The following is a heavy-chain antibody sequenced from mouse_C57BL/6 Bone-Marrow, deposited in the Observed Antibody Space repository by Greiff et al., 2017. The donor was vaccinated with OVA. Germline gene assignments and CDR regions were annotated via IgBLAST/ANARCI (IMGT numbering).Heavy chain of an antibody. Sequence: EVQRVESGGDLVKPGGSLKLSCAASGFTFSSYGMSWVRQTPDKRLEWVATISSGGSYTYYPDSVKGRFTISRDNAKNTLYLQMSSLKSEDTAMYYCARHETNWDWYFDVWGTGTTVTVSS. V-gene: IGHV5-6*01. CDR3: ARHETNWDWYFDV. D-gene: IGHD4-1*01. J-gene: IGHJ1*03. CDR2: ISSGGSYT. CDR1: GFTFSSYG.